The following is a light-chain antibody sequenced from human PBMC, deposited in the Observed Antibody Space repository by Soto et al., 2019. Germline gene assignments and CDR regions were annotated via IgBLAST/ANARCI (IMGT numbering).Light chain of an antibody. CDR3: QYYAGVWT. V-gene: IGKV1-5*01. Sequence: DIQLTHSPSTLSASVGDRVTITCRASQSLSNRLAWYQQKPGKAPKVLIYDASSLESGVPSRFSGSGSGTHFILTISSLQPDDFATYYCQYYAGVWTFGQGTKVDIK. J-gene: IGKJ1*01. CDR2: DAS. CDR1: QSLSNR.